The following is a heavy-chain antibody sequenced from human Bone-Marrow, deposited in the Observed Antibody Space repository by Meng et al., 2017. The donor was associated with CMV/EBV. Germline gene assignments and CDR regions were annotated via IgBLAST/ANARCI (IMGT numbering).Heavy chain of an antibody. CDR3: ARYARIAARPGWFDP. J-gene: IGHJ5*02. D-gene: IGHD6-6*01. CDR2: INPNSGGT. CDR1: GYTFTGYY. V-gene: IGHV1-2*02. Sequence: ASVKVSCKASGYTFTGYYMHWVRQAPGQGLEWMGWINPNSGGTNYAQKFQGRVTMTRDTSISTAYMELSRLRSDDTAVYYCARYARIAARPGWFDPWGQGNLVTVYS.